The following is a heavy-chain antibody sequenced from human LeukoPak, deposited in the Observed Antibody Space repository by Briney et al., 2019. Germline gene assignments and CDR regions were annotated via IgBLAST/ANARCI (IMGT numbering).Heavy chain of an antibody. CDR3: AREQYLAYDVFGF. V-gene: IGHV4-59*01. Sequence: SETLSLTCTVSGGSLTGYYWSWIRQPPGRELEWIGYVHFSGNTSFNPSLKSRVTISVDTSKNQFSLRLSSVTAADTAVYYCAREQYLAYDVFGFWGQGTMVTVSS. CDR1: GGSLTGYY. D-gene: IGHD4-4*01. J-gene: IGHJ3*01. CDR2: VHFSGNT.